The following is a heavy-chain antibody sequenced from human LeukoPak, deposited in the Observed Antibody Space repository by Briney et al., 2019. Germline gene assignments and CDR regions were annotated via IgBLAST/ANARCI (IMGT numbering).Heavy chain of an antibody. V-gene: IGHV3-7*01. CDR2: INLDGSDK. J-gene: IGHJ4*02. D-gene: IGHD2-15*01. Sequence: GGSLRLSCAASAFIFSSYWMSWVRQAPGKGLEWVANINLDGSDKYYVDSVKGRFTISRDNAKNSLYLQMNILRAEDTAVYYCAPRVVGSAPFDYWGQGTLVTVSS. CDR1: AFIFSSYW. CDR3: APRVVGSAPFDY.